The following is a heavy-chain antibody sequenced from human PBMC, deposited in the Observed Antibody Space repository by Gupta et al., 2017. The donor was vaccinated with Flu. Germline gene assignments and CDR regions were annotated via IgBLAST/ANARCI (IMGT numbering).Heavy chain of an antibody. V-gene: IGHV3-23*01. CDR2: GSSGST. CDR3: AKAPTRLFDY. J-gene: IGHJ4*02. D-gene: IGHD4-17*01. Sequence: GSSGSTYYADSVKGRFTISRDNSNNTLYLQMNSLRGEDTAIYYCAKAPTRLFDYWGQGTLVAVSS.